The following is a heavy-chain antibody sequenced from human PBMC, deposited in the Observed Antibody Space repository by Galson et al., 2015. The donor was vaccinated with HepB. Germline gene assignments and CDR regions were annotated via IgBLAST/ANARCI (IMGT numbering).Heavy chain of an antibody. D-gene: IGHD2-15*01. CDR3: AKDQRLGYCSGGSCPPDY. J-gene: IGHJ4*02. CDR1: GFTFSSYG. CDR2: ISYDGSNK. Sequence: SLRLSCAASGFTFSSYGMHWVRQAPGKGLEWVAVISYDGSNKYYADSVKGRFTISRDNSKNTLYLQMNSLRAEDTAVYYCAKDQRLGYCSGGSCPPDYWGQGTLVTVSS. V-gene: IGHV3-30*18.